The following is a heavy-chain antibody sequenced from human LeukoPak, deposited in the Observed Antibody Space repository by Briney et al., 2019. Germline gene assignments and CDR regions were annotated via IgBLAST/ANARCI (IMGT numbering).Heavy chain of an antibody. J-gene: IGHJ4*02. Sequence: GGSLRLSCAASGFTVSSNYMSWVRQAPGKGLEWVSAISGSGGSTYYADSVKGRFTISRDNSKNTLYLQMNSLRAEDTAVYYCAKDVVVVPAATDYWGQGTLVTVSS. D-gene: IGHD2-2*01. CDR3: AKDVVVVPAATDY. CDR2: ISGSGGST. V-gene: IGHV3-23*01. CDR1: GFTVSSNY.